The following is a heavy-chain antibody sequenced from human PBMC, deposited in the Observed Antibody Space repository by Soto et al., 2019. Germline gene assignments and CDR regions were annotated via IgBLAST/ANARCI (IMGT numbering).Heavy chain of an antibody. V-gene: IGHV1-18*01. D-gene: IGHD6-13*01. Sequence: ASVKVSCKASGYTFTSYGISWARQAPGQGLEWMGWISAYNGNTNYAQKLQGRVTMTTDTSTSTAYMELRSLRSDDTAVYYCARVIPVAAAGTDWFDPWGQGTLVTVSS. CDR1: GYTFTSYG. CDR2: ISAYNGNT. CDR3: ARVIPVAAAGTDWFDP. J-gene: IGHJ5*02.